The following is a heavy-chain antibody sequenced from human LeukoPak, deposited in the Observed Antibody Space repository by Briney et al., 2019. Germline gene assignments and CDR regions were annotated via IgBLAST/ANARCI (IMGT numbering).Heavy chain of an antibody. Sequence: PSETLSLTCSVSGGSISSYYWSWIWQPAGKGLEWIGRIYTSGSTNYNPSLKSRVTMSVDTSKNQFSLKLSSVTAADTAVYYCARDFEWLRSVYWFDPWGQGTLVTVSS. CDR2: IYTSGST. J-gene: IGHJ5*02. V-gene: IGHV4-4*07. CDR3: ARDFEWLRSVYWFDP. CDR1: GGSISSYY. D-gene: IGHD5-12*01.